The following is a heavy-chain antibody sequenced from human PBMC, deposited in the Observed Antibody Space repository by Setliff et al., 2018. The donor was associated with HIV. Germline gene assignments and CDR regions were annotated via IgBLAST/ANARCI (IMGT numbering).Heavy chain of an antibody. CDR1: GFTFDDYG. CDR2: ISGSGDRT. J-gene: IGHJ4*02. CDR3: AKGASGSYYPFDY. V-gene: IGHV3-23*01. Sequence: LRLSCAASGFTFDDYGMSRVRQAPGKGLEWVSIISGSGDRTHYADSVKGRFTISRDNSKNTLYLQMNSLRAEDTAIYYCAKGASGSYYPFDYWGQGAPVTVSS. D-gene: IGHD1-26*01.